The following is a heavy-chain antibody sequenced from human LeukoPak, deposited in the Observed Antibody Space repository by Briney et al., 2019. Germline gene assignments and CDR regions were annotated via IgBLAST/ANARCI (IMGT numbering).Heavy chain of an antibody. V-gene: IGHV1-18*04. CDR2: TSTYDGGT. D-gene: IGHD2-15*01. J-gene: IGHJ4*02. CDR1: GYTFTRYG. CDR3: ARDVLNRCIGGICPIDD. Sequence: ASVKVPCKASGYTFTRYGITWVRQAPGQGLEWMGWTSTYDGGTYYAQKFQGRVTMTRDTSTNTAYMELRGLRSDDTALYYCARDVLNRCIGGICPIDDWGQGTLVTVSS.